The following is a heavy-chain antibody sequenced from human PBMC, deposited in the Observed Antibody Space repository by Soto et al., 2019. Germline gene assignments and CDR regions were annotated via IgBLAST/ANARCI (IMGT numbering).Heavy chain of an antibody. CDR3: ARVGDCSGGSCYPIRYYYYGMDV. CDR2: MNPNSGNT. J-gene: IGHJ6*02. V-gene: IGHV1-8*01. CDR1: GYTFTSYD. Sequence: ASVKVSCKASGYTFTSYDINWVRQATGQGLEWMGWMNPNSGNTGYAQKFQGRVTMTRNTSISTAYMELSSLRSEDTAVYYCARVGDCSGGSCYPIRYYYYGMDVWGQGTTVTVSS. D-gene: IGHD2-15*01.